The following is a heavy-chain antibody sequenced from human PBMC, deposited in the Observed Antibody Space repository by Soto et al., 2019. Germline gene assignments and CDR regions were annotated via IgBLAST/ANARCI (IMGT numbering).Heavy chain of an antibody. V-gene: IGHV4-59*01. J-gene: IGHJ5*02. Sequence: QVHLQESGPGLVKPSETLSLTCNVSGGSITNFYWSWIRQPPGKGLEWLGWLFNSGRTNYNPSLRSRVNMSVDTSKNHFSLHLTSVTAADPAVYFCASSPGLGNWFDPWGQGTLVTVSS. CDR3: ASSPGLGNWFDP. CDR1: GGSITNFY. D-gene: IGHD6-19*01. CDR2: LFNSGRT.